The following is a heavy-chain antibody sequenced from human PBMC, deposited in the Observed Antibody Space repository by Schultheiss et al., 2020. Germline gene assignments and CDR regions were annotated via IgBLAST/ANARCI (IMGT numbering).Heavy chain of an antibody. V-gene: IGHV3-53*05. D-gene: IGHD3-22*01. CDR1: GFTVSSNY. CDR3: AKDLYDSSGYSGLFDY. CDR2: ITSGGTT. J-gene: IGHJ4*02. Sequence: GGSVRLSCAASGFTVSSNYMSWVRQAPGKGLEWVSTITSGGTTYNADSVKGQFTISRDNSKNTLYLQMNSLRAEDTAVYYCAKDLYDSSGYSGLFDYWGPGTLITVAS.